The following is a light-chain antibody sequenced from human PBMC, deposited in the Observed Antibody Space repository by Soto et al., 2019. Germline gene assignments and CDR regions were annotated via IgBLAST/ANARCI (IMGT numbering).Light chain of an antibody. V-gene: IGLV2-8*01. Sequence: QSMLTQPPSASGSPGQSVTISCTGTSSDVGGYTYVSWYQQHPGKAPKLMIYEVSKRPSGVPDRFSGSKSGNTASLSVSGLQAEDEADYYCSSYAGSNNFVVFGGGTKLTVL. J-gene: IGLJ2*01. CDR3: SSYAGSNNFVV. CDR2: EVS. CDR1: SSDVGGYTY.